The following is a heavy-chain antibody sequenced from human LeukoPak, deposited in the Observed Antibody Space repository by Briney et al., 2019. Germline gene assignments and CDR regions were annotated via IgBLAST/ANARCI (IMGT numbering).Heavy chain of an antibody. D-gene: IGHD4-23*01. CDR1: GGSFSGYY. CDR3: ASGYGGPDY. Sequence: PSETLSLTCAVYGGSFSGYYWSWIRQPPGKGLEWIGEINHSGSTNYNPSLKSRVTISVDTSKNQFSLKLSSVTAADTAVYYCASGYGGPDYWGQGTLVTVSS. J-gene: IGHJ4*02. CDR2: INHSGST. V-gene: IGHV4-34*01.